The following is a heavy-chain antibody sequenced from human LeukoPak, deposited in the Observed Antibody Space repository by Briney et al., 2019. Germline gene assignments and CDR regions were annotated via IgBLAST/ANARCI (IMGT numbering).Heavy chain of an antibody. CDR1: GFTFSSYA. D-gene: IGHD3-10*01. CDR3: ARSRLDSRRGFFDY. Sequence: GSSLRLSCAASGFTFSSYAIHWVRQAPGEGLEWVAVISYDGSNNSYADSVKGRFTISRDNSKNTLYLQMNSLRAEDTAVYYCARSRLDSRRGFFDYWGQGTLVTVSS. V-gene: IGHV3-30*04. J-gene: IGHJ4*02. CDR2: ISYDGSNN.